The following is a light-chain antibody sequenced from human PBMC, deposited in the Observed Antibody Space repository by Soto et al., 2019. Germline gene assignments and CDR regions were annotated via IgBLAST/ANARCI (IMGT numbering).Light chain of an antibody. V-gene: IGKV1-5*03. Sequence: IQVNLTTSTVSALGRDSGIIRCRASQSISSWLAWYQQKPGKAPKLLIYKASSLESGVPSRFSGSGSGTEFTLTISSLQPDDFATYYCQQYNSHSTFGQGTKWIS. CDR3: QQYNSHST. CDR1: QSISSW. CDR2: KAS. J-gene: IGKJ1*01.